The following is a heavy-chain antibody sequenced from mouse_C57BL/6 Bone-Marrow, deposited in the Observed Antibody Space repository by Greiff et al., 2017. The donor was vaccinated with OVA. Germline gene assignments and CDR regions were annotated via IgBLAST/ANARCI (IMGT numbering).Heavy chain of an antibody. CDR3: ARGVYY. CDR2: ISDGGSYT. J-gene: IGHJ2*01. V-gene: IGHV5-4*03. CDR1: GFTFSSYA. Sequence: DVMLVESGGGLVKPGGSPKLSCAASGFTFSSYAMSWVRQTPEKRLEWVATISDGGSYTYYPDNVKGRFTISRDNAKNNLYLQMSHLKSEDTAMYYCARGVYYWGQGTTLTVSS.